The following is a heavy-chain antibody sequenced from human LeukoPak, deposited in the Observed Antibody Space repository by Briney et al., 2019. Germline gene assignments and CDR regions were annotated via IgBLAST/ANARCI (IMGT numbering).Heavy chain of an antibody. CDR3: ARDSTYGITSRFDY. CDR2: ISSSSSTI. V-gene: IGHV3-48*04. Sequence: GGSLRLSCAASGFTFSSYSMNWVRQAPGKGLEWVSYISSSSSTIYYADSVKGRFTISRDNAKNSLYLQMNSLRAEDTAVYYCARDSTYGITSRFDYWGQGTLVTVSS. D-gene: IGHD3-10*01. CDR1: GFTFSSYS. J-gene: IGHJ4*02.